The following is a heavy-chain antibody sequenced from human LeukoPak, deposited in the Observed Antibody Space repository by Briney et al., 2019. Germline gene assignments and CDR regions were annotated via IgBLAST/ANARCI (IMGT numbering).Heavy chain of an antibody. J-gene: IGHJ4*02. CDR2: TSYDGSRR. V-gene: IGHV3-30*03. D-gene: IGHD3-22*01. CDR1: GFIFSNHG. CDR3: ARDQNYYDSPTIGY. Sequence: PGGSLRLSCAASGFIFSNHGMHWVRQAPGKGLEWVAVTSYDGSRRYYADSVKGRFTISRDNSENTLYLQMNSLRAEDRAVYYCARDQNYYDSPTIGYWGQGTLVTVSS.